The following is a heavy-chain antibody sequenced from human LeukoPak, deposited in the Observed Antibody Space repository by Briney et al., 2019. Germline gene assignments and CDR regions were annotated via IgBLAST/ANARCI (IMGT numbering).Heavy chain of an antibody. Sequence: ASVKVSCKASGYTFTSYGISWVRQAPGQGLEWMGWISGYNGNTNYAQKLQGRVTMTTDTSTSTAYMELRSLRSDDTAVYYCARNPRYSSSWHHDAFDIWGQGTMVTVSS. CDR1: GYTFTSYG. J-gene: IGHJ3*02. V-gene: IGHV1-18*01. CDR2: ISGYNGNT. D-gene: IGHD6-13*01. CDR3: ARNPRYSSSWHHDAFDI.